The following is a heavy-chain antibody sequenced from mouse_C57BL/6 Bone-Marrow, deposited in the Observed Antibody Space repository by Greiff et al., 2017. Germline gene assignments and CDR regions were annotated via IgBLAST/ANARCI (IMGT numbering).Heavy chain of an antibody. Sequence: EVQLQESGPVLARPGASVKMSCKTSGYTFTSYWMHWVKQRPGQGLEWIGAIYPGNSATSYNPKFKGKAKMTAVTSASIAYMELSSLTNEDSAVYYCTRRYHDYGSYFDYWGQGTTLTVSS. V-gene: IGHV1-5*01. CDR3: TRRYHDYGSYFDY. J-gene: IGHJ2*01. CDR1: GYTFTSYW. D-gene: IGHD1-1*01. CDR2: IYPGNSAT.